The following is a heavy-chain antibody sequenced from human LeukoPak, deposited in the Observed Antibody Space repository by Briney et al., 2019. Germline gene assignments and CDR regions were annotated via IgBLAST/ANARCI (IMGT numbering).Heavy chain of an antibody. V-gene: IGHV3-7*05. CDR2: IKSDGSEK. CDR1: GFTFSSYW. Sequence: GGSLRLSCAASGFTFSSYWVSWVRQAPGKGLEWVAKIKSDGSEKYYVDSVKGRFTISRDNAKNSLDLQMNSLRVEDTAVYYCARGGANRFDYWGQGTLVTVSS. D-gene: IGHD1-26*01. CDR3: ARGGANRFDY. J-gene: IGHJ4*02.